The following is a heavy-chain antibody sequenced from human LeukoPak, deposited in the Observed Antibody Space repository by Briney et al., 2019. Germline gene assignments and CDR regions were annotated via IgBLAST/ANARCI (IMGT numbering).Heavy chain of an antibody. CDR3: ARKTSGWFGP. D-gene: IGHD3-10*01. J-gene: IGHJ5*02. CDR2: IFYTGTT. V-gene: IGHV4-59*13. CDR1: GGTINSYY. Sequence: SETLSLTCTVSGGTINSYYWSWIRQPPGEGLEWIGYIFYTGTTNYNPSPKSRVTISLDTSKNQFSLKLSSVTAADTAVYYCARKTSGWFGPWGQGTLVTVPS.